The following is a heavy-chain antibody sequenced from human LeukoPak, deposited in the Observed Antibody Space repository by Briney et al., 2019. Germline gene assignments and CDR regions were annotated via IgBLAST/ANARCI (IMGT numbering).Heavy chain of an antibody. CDR2: IYYSGST. J-gene: IGHJ6*02. V-gene: IGHV4-59*12. CDR1: GGSISSYY. D-gene: IGHD4-17*01. Sequence: PSETLSLTCTVSGGSISSYYWSWIRQPPGKGLELIGYIYYSGSTNYNPSLKSRVTISVDTSKNQFSLKLSSVTAADTAVYYCARETKIGDPGYYYYGMDVWGQGTTVTVSS. CDR3: ARETKIGDPGYYYYGMDV.